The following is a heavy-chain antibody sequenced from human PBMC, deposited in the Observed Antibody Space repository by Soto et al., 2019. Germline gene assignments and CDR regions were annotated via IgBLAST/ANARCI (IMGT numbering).Heavy chain of an antibody. CDR3: ARDPHGSSSSPFDY. CDR1: GYTFTSYG. D-gene: IGHD6-13*01. Sequence: GASVKVSCKASGYTFTSYGISWVRQAPGQGLEWMGWISAYNGNTNYAQKLQGRVTMTTDTSTSTAYMELRSLRSDDTAVYYCARDPHGSSSSPFDYWGQGTLVTVSS. CDR2: ISAYNGNT. J-gene: IGHJ4*02. V-gene: IGHV1-18*01.